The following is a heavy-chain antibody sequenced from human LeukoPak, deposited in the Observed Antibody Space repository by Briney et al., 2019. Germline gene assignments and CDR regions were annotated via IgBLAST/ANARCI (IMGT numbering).Heavy chain of an antibody. CDR2: IIPIFGTA. CDR1: GGTFSSYA. J-gene: IGHJ4*02. V-gene: IGHV1-69*05. Sequence: ASVKVSCKASGGTFSSYAISWVRQAPGQGLEWMGGIIPIFGTANYAQKFQGRVTITTDESTSTDYMELSSLRSEDTAVYYCAREGCLTPYFDYWGQGTLVTVSS. CDR3: AREGCLTPYFDY. D-gene: IGHD4/OR15-4a*01.